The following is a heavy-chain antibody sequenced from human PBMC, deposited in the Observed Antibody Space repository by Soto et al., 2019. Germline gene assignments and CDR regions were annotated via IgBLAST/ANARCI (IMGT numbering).Heavy chain of an antibody. J-gene: IGHJ4*02. V-gene: IGHV1-2*04. D-gene: IGHD3-10*01. CDR3: ARGFRSFRWFGELLLDY. Sequence: GASVKVSCKASGYTFTGYYMHWVRQAPGQGLEWMGWINPNSGGTNYAQKFQGWVTMTRDTSISTAYMELSRLRSDDTAVYYCARGFRSFRWFGELLLDYWGQGTLVTVYS. CDR2: INPNSGGT. CDR1: GYTFTGYY.